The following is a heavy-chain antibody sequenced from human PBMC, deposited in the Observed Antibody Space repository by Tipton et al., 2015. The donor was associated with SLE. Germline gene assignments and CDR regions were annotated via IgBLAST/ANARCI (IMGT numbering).Heavy chain of an antibody. CDR3: ARGTDIVVVNY. Sequence: TLSLTCAVYGGSFSGYYWSWIRQPPGKGLEWIGEINHSGNTNYNPSLKSRVTISVDTSKNQFSLKLSSVTAADTAVYYCARGTDIVVVNYWSQGTLVTVSS. CDR1: GGSFSGYY. J-gene: IGHJ4*02. CDR2: INHSGNT. V-gene: IGHV4-34*01. D-gene: IGHD2-15*01.